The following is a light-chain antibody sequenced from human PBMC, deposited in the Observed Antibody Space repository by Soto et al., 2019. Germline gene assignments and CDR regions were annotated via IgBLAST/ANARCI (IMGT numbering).Light chain of an antibody. V-gene: IGLV2-14*03. CDR1: SSDVGDHNS. Sequence: QSALTQPASVSGSPGQSITISCTGTSSDVGDHNSVSWYQQQPGKSPKLMIYAVSHRPSGVSNRFSGSKSGNTASLTISGLQAEDEGDYYCGSYTTSITVIFGGGTKVTVL. CDR3: GSYTTSITVI. CDR2: AVS. J-gene: IGLJ2*01.